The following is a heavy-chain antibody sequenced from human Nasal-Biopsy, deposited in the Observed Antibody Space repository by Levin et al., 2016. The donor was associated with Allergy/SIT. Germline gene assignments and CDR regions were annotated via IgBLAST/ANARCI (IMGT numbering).Heavy chain of an antibody. V-gene: IGHV4-59*01. CDR2: INYSGVT. Sequence: SETLSLTCTVSGGSISSYYWSWIRQPPGKGLEWIGYINYSGVTNYKPSLKSRVFILVDTSKNHVSLKLSSVTAADTAVYYCARGLRGYGMDVWGQGTTVTVSS. CDR3: ARGLRGYGMDV. CDR1: GGSISSYY. D-gene: IGHD2-15*01. J-gene: IGHJ6*02.